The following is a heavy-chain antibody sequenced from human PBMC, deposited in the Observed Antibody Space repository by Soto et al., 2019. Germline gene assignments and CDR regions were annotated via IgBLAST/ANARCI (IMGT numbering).Heavy chain of an antibody. CDR3: AKDPAGDYFPYYFDY. V-gene: IGHV3-23*01. CDR2: ISGSGGST. Sequence: GGSLRLSCAASGFTFSSYAMSWVRQAPGKGLEWVSAISGSGGSTYYADSVKGRFTISRDNSKNTLYLQMNSLRAEDTAVYYCAKDPAGDYFPYYFDYWGQGTLVTVSS. J-gene: IGHJ4*02. D-gene: IGHD4-17*01. CDR1: GFTFSSYA.